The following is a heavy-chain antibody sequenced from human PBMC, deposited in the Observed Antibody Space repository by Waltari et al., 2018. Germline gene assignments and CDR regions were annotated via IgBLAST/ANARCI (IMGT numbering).Heavy chain of an antibody. J-gene: IGHJ2*01. D-gene: IGHD6-13*01. CDR3: ATDSLWYSSSFFDL. CDR2: IIPIFGTA. CDR1: GGTFSSYA. Sequence: QVQLVQSGAEVKKPGSSVKVSCKASGGTFSSYAISWVRQAPGQGLEWMGGIIPIFGTANYAQKFQGRVTMTEDTSTDTAYMELSSLRSEDTAVYYCATDSLWYSSSFFDLWGRGTLVTVSS. V-gene: IGHV1-69*13.